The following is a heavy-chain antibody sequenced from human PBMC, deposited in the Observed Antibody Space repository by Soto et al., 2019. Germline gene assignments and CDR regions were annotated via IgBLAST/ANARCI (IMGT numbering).Heavy chain of an antibody. V-gene: IGHV3-48*03. CDR1: GFTFSSYE. Sequence: PGGSLRLSCAASGFTFSSYEMNWVRQAPGKGLEWVSYISSGGTTIYYADSVKGRFTISRDNAKNSLYLQMNSLRAEDTAVYYCARDRSYYFDYWGQGPLVTVSS. CDR3: ARDRSYYFDY. D-gene: IGHD1-26*01. CDR2: ISSGGTTI. J-gene: IGHJ4*02.